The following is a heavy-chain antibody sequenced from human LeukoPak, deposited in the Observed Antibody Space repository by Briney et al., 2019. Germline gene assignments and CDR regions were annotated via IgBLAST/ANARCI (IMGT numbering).Heavy chain of an antibody. CDR3: VRESRSVSYSRY. CDR1: GFTFSSYW. J-gene: IGHJ4*02. CDR2: INQGGSDK. V-gene: IGHV3-7*01. D-gene: IGHD1-26*01. Sequence: PGGSLRLSCAASGFTFSSYWMSWVRQAPGKGLEWVANINQGGSDKHYVDSRFTISRDNADNSLYLQMNSLKAEDTAVYYCVRESRSVSYSRYWGQGTLVTVSS.